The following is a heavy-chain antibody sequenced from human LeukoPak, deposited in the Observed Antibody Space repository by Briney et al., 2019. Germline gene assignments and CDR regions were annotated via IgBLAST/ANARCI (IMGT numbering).Heavy chain of an antibody. D-gene: IGHD6-13*01. CDR2: ISYDGSNK. CDR1: GFTFSSYA. J-gene: IGHJ4*02. Sequence: RAGGSLTLSCAASGFTFSSYAMHWVRQAPGKGLEWVAVISYDGSNKYYADSVKGRFTISRYNSKNTLYLQMNSLRAEDTAVYYCAKDRIRYSSSWKPDYWGQGTLVTVSS. CDR3: AKDRIRYSSSWKPDY. V-gene: IGHV3-30-3*01.